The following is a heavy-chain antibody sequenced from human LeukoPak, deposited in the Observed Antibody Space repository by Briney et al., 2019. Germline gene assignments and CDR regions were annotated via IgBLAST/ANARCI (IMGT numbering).Heavy chain of an antibody. D-gene: IGHD3-10*01. CDR1: GFTFSSYG. Sequence: GGSLRLSCAASGFTFSSYGMHWVRQAPGKGLEWVAFIRYDGSNKYYADSVKGRFTISRDNSKNTLYLQMNSLRADDTAVYYCAKDQGYYGSGSYKEYFQHWGQGTLVTVSS. V-gene: IGHV3-30*02. J-gene: IGHJ1*01. CDR2: IRYDGSNK. CDR3: AKDQGYYGSGSYKEYFQH.